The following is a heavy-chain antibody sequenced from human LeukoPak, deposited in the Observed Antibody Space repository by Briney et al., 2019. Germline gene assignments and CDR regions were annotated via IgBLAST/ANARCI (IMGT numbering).Heavy chain of an antibody. J-gene: IGHJ4*01. D-gene: IGHD6-19*01. Sequence: GGSLRLSCAASGFTFSSYSMNWVRQAPGKGLEWVSSISSSSSYIYYADSVKGRFTISRDNAKNSLYLQMNSLRAEDTAVYYCARDIGVGYYFDYWGQGTLVTVYS. CDR2: ISSSSSYI. V-gene: IGHV3-21*01. CDR3: ARDIGVGYYFDY. CDR1: GFTFSSYS.